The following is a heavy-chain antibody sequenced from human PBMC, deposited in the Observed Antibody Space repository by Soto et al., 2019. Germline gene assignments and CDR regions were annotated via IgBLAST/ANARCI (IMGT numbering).Heavy chain of an antibody. V-gene: IGHV4-61*01. CDR2: IYHSGST. CDR3: ARVSAVASHRIDP. D-gene: IGHD6-19*01. CDR1: GGSVSSDNYY. Sequence: QVQLQESGPGVVRPSETLSLTCIVSGGSVSSDNYYWSWIRQPPGKGLEWIGYIYHSGSTNYSPSLRCRVTISVDTTKKQFSLKLYSVTAADTAVYFCARVSAVASHRIDPWGQGTLVTVSS. J-gene: IGHJ5*01.